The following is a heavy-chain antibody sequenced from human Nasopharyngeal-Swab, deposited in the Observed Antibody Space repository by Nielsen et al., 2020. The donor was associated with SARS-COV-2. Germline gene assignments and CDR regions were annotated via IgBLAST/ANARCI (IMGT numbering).Heavy chain of an antibody. J-gene: IGHJ4*02. D-gene: IGHD3-10*01. CDR3: ARLTGRAGTTDY. CDR2: INAGNGNT. V-gene: IGHV1-3*01. Sequence: ASVKVSCKASGYTFTSYAMHWVRQAPGQRLEWMGWINAGNGNTKYSQKFQGRVTITRDTPASTAYMELSSLRSEDTAVYYCARLTGRAGTTDYWGQGTLVTVSS. CDR1: GYTFTSYA.